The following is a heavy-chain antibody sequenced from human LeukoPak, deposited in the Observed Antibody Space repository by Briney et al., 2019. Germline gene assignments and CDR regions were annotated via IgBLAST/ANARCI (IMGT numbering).Heavy chain of an antibody. CDR2: VSYSGTT. J-gene: IGHJ6*03. D-gene: IGHD3-10*01. CDR1: GGSISSYY. V-gene: IGHV4-59*01. Sequence: SETLSLTCTVSGGSISSYYWSWIRQPPGKGLEWIGYVSYSGTTNYNPPLKSRVTISVDTSRNQFSLEVTSVTAADTAVYYCARGLRYYYYMDVWGKGTTVTVSS. CDR3: ARGLRYYYYMDV.